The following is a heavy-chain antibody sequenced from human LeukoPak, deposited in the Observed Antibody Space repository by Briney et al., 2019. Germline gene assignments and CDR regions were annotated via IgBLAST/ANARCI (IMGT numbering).Heavy chain of an antibody. CDR1: GFTFSSYS. CDR2: ISSSSSYI. J-gene: IGHJ4*02. Sequence: GGSLRLSCAASGFTFSSYSMNWVRQAPGKGLEWVSSISSSSSYIYYADSAKGRFTISRDNAKNSLYLQMNSLRAEDTAVYYCARSGSSGWYINCWGQGTLVTVSS. CDR3: ARSGSSGWYINC. D-gene: IGHD6-19*01. V-gene: IGHV3-21*01.